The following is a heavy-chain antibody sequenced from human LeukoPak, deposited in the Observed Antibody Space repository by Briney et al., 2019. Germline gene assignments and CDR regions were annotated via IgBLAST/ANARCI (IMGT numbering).Heavy chain of an antibody. CDR3: ARSDSSGWYLPFQTGFDY. D-gene: IGHD6-19*01. J-gene: IGHJ4*02. CDR1: GGSISSYY. Sequence: SETLSLTCTVSGGSISSYYWSWIRQPAGKGLEWIGRIYTSGSTNYNPSLKSRVTMSVDTSKNQFSLKLSSVTAADTVVYYCARSDSSGWYLPFQTGFDYWGQGTLVTVSS. CDR2: IYTSGST. V-gene: IGHV4-4*07.